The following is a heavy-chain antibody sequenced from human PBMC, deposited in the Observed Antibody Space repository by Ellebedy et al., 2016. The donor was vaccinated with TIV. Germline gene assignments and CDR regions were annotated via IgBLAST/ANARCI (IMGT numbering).Heavy chain of an antibody. CDR3: ARHMNTAMTNDY. CDR2: IDPSDSYT. D-gene: IGHD5-18*01. V-gene: IGHV5-10-1*01. J-gene: IGHJ4*02. Sequence: GESLKISCKGSGYSFTTYWITWVRQMPGKGLEWMGRIDPSDSYTNYSPSFQGNVTISADKSISTAHLQWNSLKASDTAMYYCARHMNTAMTNDYWGQGTLVTVSS. CDR1: GYSFTTYW.